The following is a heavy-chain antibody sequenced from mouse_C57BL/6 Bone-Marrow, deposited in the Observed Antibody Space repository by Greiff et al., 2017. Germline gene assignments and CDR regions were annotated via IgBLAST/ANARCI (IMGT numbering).Heavy chain of an antibody. V-gene: IGHV1-64*01. J-gene: IGHJ2*01. CDR3: ARVGYSNFYFDY. CDR1: GYTFTSYW. Sequence: QVQLQQPGAELVKPGASVKLSCKASGYTFTSYWMHWVKQRPGQGLEWIGMIHPNSGSTNYNEKFKSKATLTVDKSSSTAYMQLSSLTSEDSAVYYCARVGYSNFYFDYWCQGTTLTVSS. CDR2: IHPNSGST. D-gene: IGHD2-5*01.